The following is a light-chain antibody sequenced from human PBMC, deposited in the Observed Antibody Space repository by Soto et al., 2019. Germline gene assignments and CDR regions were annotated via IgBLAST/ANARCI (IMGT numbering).Light chain of an antibody. CDR3: QQRYNWPPT. CDR1: QTVSTY. CDR2: DAS. J-gene: IGKJ5*01. V-gene: IGKV3-11*01. Sequence: EIVLTQFPATLSLSPGERVTLSCRAGQTVSTYLAWYQQKPGQAPRLLIYDASNRATGVSAKFSGSGSGTDFTLTISSLDPEDVAFYYCQQRYNWPPTFGQGTRLEIK.